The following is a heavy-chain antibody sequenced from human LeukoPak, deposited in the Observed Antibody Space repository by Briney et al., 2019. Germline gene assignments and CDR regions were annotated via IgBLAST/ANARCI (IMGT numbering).Heavy chain of an antibody. CDR3: AKAKTGNINDAFDI. J-gene: IGHJ3*02. CDR1: GFTFSSYA. CDR2: ISGSGTST. Sequence: PGGSLRLSCAASGFTFSSYAMSWVRQAPGKGLEWVSVISGSGTSTDYADSVKGRFTISRDNSKNTLYLQMNSLRAEDTAVYYCAKAKTGNINDAFDIWGQGTMVTVSS. V-gene: IGHV3-23*01. D-gene: IGHD1/OR15-1a*01.